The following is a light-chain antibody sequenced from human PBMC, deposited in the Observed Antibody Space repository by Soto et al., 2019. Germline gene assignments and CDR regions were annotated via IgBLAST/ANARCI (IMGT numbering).Light chain of an antibody. J-gene: IGKJ1*01. Sequence: DIQMTQSPSSLSASVGDRVTITCRANQGISNYLAWYQQKPGKAPKLLIYAASTLQSGVPSRFSGSGFGTAFTLTISSLQPEDVATYYCQKYNGAPRTFVQGTKVEIK. V-gene: IGKV1-27*01. CDR2: AAS. CDR1: QGISNY. CDR3: QKYNGAPRT.